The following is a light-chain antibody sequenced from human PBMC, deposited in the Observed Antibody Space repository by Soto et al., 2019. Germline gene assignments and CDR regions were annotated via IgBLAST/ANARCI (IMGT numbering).Light chain of an antibody. Sequence: DVVLTQSPLSLSVTLGQPASISCRSSQSLVYSDGNTYLSWIHQRPGQAPRRLMYKVSNRDSGVXYXXTGRESGSAFTLKISGVQAENVGVYFCMQVSHSPTPFGRGTRLEIK. CDR2: KVS. CDR3: MQVSHSPTP. J-gene: IGKJ5*01. V-gene: IGKV2-30*01. CDR1: QSLVYSDGNTY.